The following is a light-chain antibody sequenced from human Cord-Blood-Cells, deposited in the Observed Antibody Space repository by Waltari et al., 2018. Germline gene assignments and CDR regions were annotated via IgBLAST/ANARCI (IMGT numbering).Light chain of an antibody. CDR3: QQSYSTPPT. CDR2: ASS. J-gene: IGKJ1*01. Sequence: DIQMTQSPSPLSASVGDRVTTTCRASQSISIYLNWYQQKPGKAPKLLIYASSSLQSGFPSRFSGSGSGTDFTLTISSLQPEGFATYYCQQSYSTPPTFGQGTKVEIK. CDR1: QSISIY. V-gene: IGKV1-39*01.